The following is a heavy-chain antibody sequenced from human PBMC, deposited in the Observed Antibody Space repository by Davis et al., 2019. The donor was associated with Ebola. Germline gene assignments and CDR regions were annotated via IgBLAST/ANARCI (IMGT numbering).Heavy chain of an antibody. CDR3: ARTSYEYDFWSGYYPNFDY. J-gene: IGHJ4*02. D-gene: IGHD3-3*01. Sequence: ASVKVSCKASGFTFTSSAVQWVRQARGQRLEWMGWINPNSGGTNYAQKFQGRVTMTRDTSISTAYMELSRLRSDDTAVYYCARTSYEYDFWSGYYPNFDYWGQGTLVTVSS. CDR2: INPNSGGT. CDR1: GFTFTSSA. V-gene: IGHV1-2*02.